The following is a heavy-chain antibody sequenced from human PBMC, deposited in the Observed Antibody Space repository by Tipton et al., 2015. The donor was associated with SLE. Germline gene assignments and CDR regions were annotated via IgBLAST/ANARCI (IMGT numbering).Heavy chain of an antibody. CDR3: ARETEDTGWIHSRDYIYYYYYVDV. CDR1: GYSISRGYY. CDR2: IYHSGTT. V-gene: IGHV4-38-2*02. Sequence: TLSLTCTVSGYSISRGYYWGWIRQPPGKGLEWIGSIYHSGTTYYNPSLKSRLTISVDTSKNQFSLELSSVTAADTAVYYCARETEDTGWIHSRDYIYYYYYVDVWGQGTTVTVSS. D-gene: IGHD6-19*01. J-gene: IGHJ6*03.